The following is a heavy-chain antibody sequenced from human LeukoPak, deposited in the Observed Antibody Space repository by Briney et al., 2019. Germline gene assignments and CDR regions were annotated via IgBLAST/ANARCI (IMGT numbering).Heavy chain of an antibody. D-gene: IGHD3-22*01. CDR3: ARSYDSSVLRAYFDY. CDR2: INPSGGST. V-gene: IGHV1-46*01. CDR1: GYTFTSYY. J-gene: IGHJ4*02. Sequence: ASVKVSCKASGYTFTSYYMHWVRQAPGQGLEWMGIINPSGGSTSYAQKFQGRVTMTRDTSTSTVYMELSSLRSEDTTVYYCARSYDSSVLRAYFDYWGQGTLVTVSS.